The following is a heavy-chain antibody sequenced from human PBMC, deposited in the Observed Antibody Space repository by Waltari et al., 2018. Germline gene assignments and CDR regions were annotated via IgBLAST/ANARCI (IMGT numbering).Heavy chain of an antibody. Sequence: QVQLQESGPGLVNPSETLSLTCTVSGGSIRTHYWSWIRQSPGKGLEWIGYSYYTVSTNYNPSLKSRVSLSVDTSKNKFSLKLTSVTAADTAVYYCASDTVLGGFDIWGQGTMVTVSS. V-gene: IGHV4-59*08. CDR2: SYYTVST. D-gene: IGHD2-15*01. CDR1: GGSIRTHY. CDR3: ASDTVLGGFDI. J-gene: IGHJ3*02.